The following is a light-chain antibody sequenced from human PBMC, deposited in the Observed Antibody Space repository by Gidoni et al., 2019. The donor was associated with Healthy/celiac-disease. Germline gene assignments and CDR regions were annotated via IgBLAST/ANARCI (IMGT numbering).Light chain of an antibody. Sequence: SYELTQPPSVPVSPGQTASITCSGDKLGDKYACWYQQKPGQSPVLVIYQDSKRPSGIPERFSGSNYGNTATLTISGTQAMDEADYYCQAWDSSTGVFGGGTKLTVL. CDR2: QDS. J-gene: IGLJ2*01. CDR3: QAWDSSTGV. V-gene: IGLV3-1*01. CDR1: KLGDKY.